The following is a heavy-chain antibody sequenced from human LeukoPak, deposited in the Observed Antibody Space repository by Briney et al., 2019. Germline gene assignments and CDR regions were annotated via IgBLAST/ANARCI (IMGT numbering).Heavy chain of an antibody. V-gene: IGHV1-69*13. CDR3: FFQAEDGIRYFDWLLFPFDY. CDR2: IIPIFGTA. Sequence: ASVKVSCKASGGTFSSYAISWVRQAPGQGLEWMGGIIPIFGTANYAQKFQGRVTITADESTSTAYMELSSLRSEDTAVYYFFFQAEDGIRYFDWLLFPFDYWGQGTLVTVSS. D-gene: IGHD3-9*01. J-gene: IGHJ4*02. CDR1: GGTFSSYA.